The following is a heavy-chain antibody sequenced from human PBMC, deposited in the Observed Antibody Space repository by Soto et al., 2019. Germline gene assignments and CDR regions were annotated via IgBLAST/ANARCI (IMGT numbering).Heavy chain of an antibody. CDR1: GFTFSSYA. V-gene: IGHV3-23*01. Sequence: GGSLRLSCGASGFTFSSYAMSWVRQAPGKGLEWVSAISGSGGSTYYADSVKGRFTISRDNSKNTLYLQMNSLRAEDTAVYYCAKDSGSGSYYNYYYYGMAVWGKGPTLTVSS. D-gene: IGHD3-10*01. CDR3: AKDSGSGSYYNYYYYGMAV. CDR2: ISGSGGST. J-gene: IGHJ6*04.